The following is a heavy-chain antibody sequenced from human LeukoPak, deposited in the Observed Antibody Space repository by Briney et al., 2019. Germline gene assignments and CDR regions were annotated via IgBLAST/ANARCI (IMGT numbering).Heavy chain of an antibody. D-gene: IGHD1-26*01. CDR3: ARPGIVGATTDAFDI. CDR2: IIPIFGTA. Sequence: SVKVSCKASGGTFSSYAISWVRQAPGQGLEWMGGIIPIFGTANYAQKFQGRVTITTDESTSTAYMELSSLRSEDMAVYYCARPGIVGATTDAFDIWGQGTMVTVSS. V-gene: IGHV1-69*05. CDR1: GGTFSSYA. J-gene: IGHJ3*02.